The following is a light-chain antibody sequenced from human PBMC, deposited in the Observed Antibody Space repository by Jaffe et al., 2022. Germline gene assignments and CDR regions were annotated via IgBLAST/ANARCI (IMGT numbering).Light chain of an antibody. CDR1: QSVSSSY. J-gene: IGKJ2*01. CDR3: QQYGNSALYT. V-gene: IGKV3-20*01. Sequence: EIVLTQSPATLSLSPGERATLSCRASQSVSSSYLAWHQQKPGQAPRLLIYGASTRATGIPDRFSGSGSGTDFTLTISRLEPEDFAVYYCQQYGNSALYTFGQGTKLEIK. CDR2: GAS.